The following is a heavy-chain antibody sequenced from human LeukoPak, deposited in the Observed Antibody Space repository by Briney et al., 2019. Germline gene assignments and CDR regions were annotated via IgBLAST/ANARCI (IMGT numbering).Heavy chain of an antibody. V-gene: IGHV4-59*01. CDR1: GGSISSYY. Sequence: SETLSLTCTVSGGSISSYYWSWVRPPAGKGLEWIGYINYTGSTNYNPSLKSRVTISVDTSKNQFSLKLSSVTAADTAVYYCARGSGWYFYWGQGTLVTVSS. CDR2: INYTGST. J-gene: IGHJ4*02. CDR3: ARGSGWYFY. D-gene: IGHD6-19*01.